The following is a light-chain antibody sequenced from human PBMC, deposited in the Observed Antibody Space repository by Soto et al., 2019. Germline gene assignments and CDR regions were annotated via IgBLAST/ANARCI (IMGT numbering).Light chain of an antibody. CDR2: RNN. Sequence: QSVLTQPPSASGTPGQKVTISCSGTTSNIGSDFLYWFQQFPGTAPILLIYRNNQRPSGVSDRFSGSKSGTSGSLAISGLQSEDEADYYCVSWDGSLSGWVFGGGTKVTVL. V-gene: IGLV1-47*01. CDR1: TSNIGSDF. CDR3: VSWDGSLSGWV. J-gene: IGLJ3*02.